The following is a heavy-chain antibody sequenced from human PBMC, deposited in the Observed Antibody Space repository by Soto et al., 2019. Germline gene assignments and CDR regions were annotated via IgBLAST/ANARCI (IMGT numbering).Heavy chain of an antibody. Sequence: GGSLRLSCVASGFTFSNYAMSWVRQTPGKGLEWVSAISGSADSTYSADSAKGRFTVSRDNSKNTLYLQMNSLRAEDTAVYYCARWIDNIVVVPADYYYYGMDVWGQGTTVTVS. V-gene: IGHV3-23*01. D-gene: IGHD2-2*01. J-gene: IGHJ6*02. CDR1: GFTFSNYA. CDR3: ARWIDNIVVVPADYYYYGMDV. CDR2: ISGSADST.